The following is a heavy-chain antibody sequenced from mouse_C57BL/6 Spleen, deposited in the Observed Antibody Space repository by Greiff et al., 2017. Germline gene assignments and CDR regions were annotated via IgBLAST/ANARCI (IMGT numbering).Heavy chain of an antibody. CDR3: ARKYDLDGNYFDY. CDR2: IYPGDGDT. D-gene: IGHD2-10*02. Sequence: QVQLQQSGAELVKPGASVKISCKASGYAFSSYWMNWVKQRPGKGLEWIGQIYPGDGDTNYNGKFKGKATLTADKSSSTAYMQLSSLTSEDSAVYFCARKYDLDGNYFDYWGQGTTLTVSS. V-gene: IGHV1-80*01. CDR1: GYAFSSYW. J-gene: IGHJ2*01.